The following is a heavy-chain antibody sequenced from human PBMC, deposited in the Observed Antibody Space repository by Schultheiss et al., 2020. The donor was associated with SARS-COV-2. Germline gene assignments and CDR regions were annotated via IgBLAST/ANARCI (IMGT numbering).Heavy chain of an antibody. CDR3: ARDRRKLGPYYYYYLDV. J-gene: IGHJ6*03. Sequence: GGSLRLSCAASGFTFSDYYMSWIRQAPGKGLEWVSYISSSSSTIYYADSVKGRFTISRDNAKNSLYLQMNSLRAEDTAVYFCARDRRKLGPYYYYYLDVWGKGTTVTVSS. V-gene: IGHV3-11*04. D-gene: IGHD7-27*01. CDR2: ISSSSSTI. CDR1: GFTFSDYY.